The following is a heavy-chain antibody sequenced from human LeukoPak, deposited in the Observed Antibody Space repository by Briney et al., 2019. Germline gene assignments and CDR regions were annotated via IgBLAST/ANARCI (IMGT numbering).Heavy chain of an antibody. CDR3: TTDPGDYYYGSGSYLLDY. CDR2: IKSRTDGGTT. Sequence: GGSLRLSCAASGFTFSNAWMSWVRQAPGKGLEWVGRIKSRTDGGTTDYAAPVKGRFTISRDDSKNTLYLQMNSLKTEDTAVYSCTTDPGDYYYGSGSYLLDYWGQGTLVTVSS. J-gene: IGHJ4*02. D-gene: IGHD3-10*01. CDR1: GFTFSNAW. V-gene: IGHV3-15*01.